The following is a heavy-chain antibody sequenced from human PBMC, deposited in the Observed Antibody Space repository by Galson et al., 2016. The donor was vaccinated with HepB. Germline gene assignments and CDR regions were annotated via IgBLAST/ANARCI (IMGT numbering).Heavy chain of an antibody. V-gene: IGHV3-21*01. D-gene: IGHD6-13*01. Sequence: SLRLSCAASGFTFITYAMSWVRQAPGKGLEWVSSISSSSSDIYYADSAKGRFTIPRDNAKNSLYLQMNSLRAEDTAVYYCARDLIAAAGRTFYYYYYYMDVWGKGTTVTVSS. CDR2: ISSSSSDI. J-gene: IGHJ6*03. CDR3: ARDLIAAAGRTFYYYYYYMDV. CDR1: GFTFITYA.